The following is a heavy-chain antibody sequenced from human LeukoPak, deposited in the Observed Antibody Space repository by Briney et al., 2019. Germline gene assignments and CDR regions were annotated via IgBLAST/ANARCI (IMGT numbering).Heavy chain of an antibody. V-gene: IGHV4-59*02. Sequence: SETLSLTCTVSGSSVSNYYWNWIRQPPGKGLEWIGYIYDSGSTNYNPSLKSRVTISVDTSKNQFSLKLRSVTAADTAVYYCTSGGMVSGDYWGHGTLVTVSS. CDR3: TSGGMVSGDY. CDR1: GSSVSNYY. D-gene: IGHD2-8*01. CDR2: IYDSGST. J-gene: IGHJ4*01.